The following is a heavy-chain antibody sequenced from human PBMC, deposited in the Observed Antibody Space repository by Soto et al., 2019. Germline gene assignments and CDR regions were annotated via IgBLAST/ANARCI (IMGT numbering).Heavy chain of an antibody. CDR2: ISASGSS. J-gene: IGHJ5*02. Sequence: PSETLSLTCQVSGDSISSYYWSWIRQPAGKGLEWIGRISASGSSNYNPSLKTRVTMSLDTSKSQFSLQLNSVTAADTAAYYCAREGVAVSGYNWFDPWGQGTLVTVSS. CDR3: AREGVAVSGYNWFDP. D-gene: IGHD3-22*01. V-gene: IGHV4-4*07. CDR1: GDSISSYY.